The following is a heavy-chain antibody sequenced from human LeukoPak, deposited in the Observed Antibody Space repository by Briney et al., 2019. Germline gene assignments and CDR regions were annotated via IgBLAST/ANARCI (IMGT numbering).Heavy chain of an antibody. Sequence: SETLSLTCTVSGGSISSSSYYWGWIRQPPGKGLEWIGSIYYSGSTYYNPSLKSRVTISVDTSKSQFSLKLSSVTAADTAVYYCASLHPALWLFGYWGQGTLVTVSS. CDR1: GGSISSSSYY. CDR2: IYYSGST. J-gene: IGHJ4*02. D-gene: IGHD3-10*01. V-gene: IGHV4-39*01. CDR3: ASLHPALWLFGY.